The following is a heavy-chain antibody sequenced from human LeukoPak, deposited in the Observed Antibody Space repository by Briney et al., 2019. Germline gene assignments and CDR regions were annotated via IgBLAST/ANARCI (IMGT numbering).Heavy chain of an antibody. CDR3: ARNAFLVYCGGDCYLPCDY. CDR1: GFTFSSYA. CDR2: ISGSGGST. V-gene: IGHV3-23*01. D-gene: IGHD2-21*02. J-gene: IGHJ4*02. Sequence: PGGSLRLSCAASGFTFSSYAMSWVRQAPGKGLEWVSAISGSGGSTYYADSVKGRFTISRDNSKNTLYLQMNSLRAEDTAVYFCARNAFLVYCGGDCYLPCDYWGQGTLVTVSS.